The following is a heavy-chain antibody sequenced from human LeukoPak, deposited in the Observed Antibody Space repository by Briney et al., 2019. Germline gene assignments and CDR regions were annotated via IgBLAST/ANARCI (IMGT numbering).Heavy chain of an antibody. CDR2: INADNGNT. V-gene: IGHV1-3*01. CDR3: ATTMSAGNYRYFKH. D-gene: IGHD6-13*01. CDR1: GYIFTTYA. Sequence: ASVKVSCKASGYIFTTYAMHWVRQAPGQRLEWMGWINADNGNTKYAQKFQGRVTITRDTSATIAYMELSSLRSEDTDVYYCATTMSAGNYRYFKHWGQGTLVTVSS. J-gene: IGHJ1*01.